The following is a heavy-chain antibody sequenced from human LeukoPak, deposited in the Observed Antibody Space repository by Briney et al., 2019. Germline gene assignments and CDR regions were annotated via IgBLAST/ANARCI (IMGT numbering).Heavy chain of an antibody. J-gene: IGHJ4*02. CDR1: GFTFSNYA. D-gene: IGHD3-16*02. CDR2: ISGSGDST. CDR3: ARDLRGLGELSLDDY. V-gene: IGHV3-23*01. Sequence: PGGSLRLSCAAPGFTFSNYAMSWVRQAPGRGLEWVSAISGSGDSTYYADSVKGRFTISRDNAKNSLYLQMNSLRAEDTAVYYCARDLRGLGELSLDDYWGQGTLVTVSS.